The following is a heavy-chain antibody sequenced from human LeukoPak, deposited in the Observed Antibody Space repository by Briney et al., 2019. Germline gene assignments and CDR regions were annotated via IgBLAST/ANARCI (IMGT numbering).Heavy chain of an antibody. Sequence: PSETLSLTCTVSGGSISSSSYYWGWIRQPPGEGLEWIGTIYYSGSTYYHPSLKSRVTISVDTSKNQFSLKLSSVTAADTAVYYCARLYYYYYYMDVWGKGTTVTISS. CDR3: ARLYYYYYYMDV. CDR2: IYYSGST. CDR1: GGSISSSSYY. V-gene: IGHV4-39*01. J-gene: IGHJ6*03.